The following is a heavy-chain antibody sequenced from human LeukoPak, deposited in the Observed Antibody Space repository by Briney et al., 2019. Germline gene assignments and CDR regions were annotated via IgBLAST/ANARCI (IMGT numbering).Heavy chain of an antibody. J-gene: IGHJ3*02. CDR3: AHSRELLLDAFDI. V-gene: IGHV3-66*01. CDR1: GFTVSRNY. Sequence: PGGSLRLSCAASGFTVSRNYMSWVRQAPEKGLEWVSVIYSGGSKYYADSVKGRFTISRDNSKNTLYLQTNSLRAEDTAVYYCAHSRELLLDAFDIWGQGTMVTVSS. D-gene: IGHD3-10*01. CDR2: IYSGGSK.